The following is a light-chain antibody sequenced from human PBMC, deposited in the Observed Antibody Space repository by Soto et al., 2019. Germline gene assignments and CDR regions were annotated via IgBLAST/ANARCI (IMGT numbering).Light chain of an antibody. Sequence: QSVLTQPPSVSGAPGQRVTISCSGSSSNIGAPYDVHWYQHLPGTAPKLLLSGNDNRPSGVPDRFSGSRSGTSASLAITGLQAEDEADYYCQSYDSSLSAWVFGGGTKLTV. CDR1: SSNIGAPYD. V-gene: IGLV1-40*01. J-gene: IGLJ3*02. CDR3: QSYDSSLSAWV. CDR2: GND.